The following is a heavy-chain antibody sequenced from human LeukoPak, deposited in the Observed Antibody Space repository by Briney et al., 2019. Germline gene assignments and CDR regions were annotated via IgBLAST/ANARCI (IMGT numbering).Heavy chain of an antibody. V-gene: IGHV3-23*01. D-gene: IGHD3-22*01. CDR2: ISCIGGST. Sequence: GGSLRLSWAASGLTFSSYSMNCVRQAPGNVLEWVSAISCIGGSTYYADSVKGRFTIYRDNSKNALYLQMNSLRAEDTAVYYCAKLLYYYDSSQPYWGQGTLVTVSS. CDR3: AKLLYYYDSSQPY. CDR1: GLTFSSYS. J-gene: IGHJ4*02.